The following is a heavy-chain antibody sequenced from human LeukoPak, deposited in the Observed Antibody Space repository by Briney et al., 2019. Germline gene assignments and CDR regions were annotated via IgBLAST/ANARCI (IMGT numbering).Heavy chain of an antibody. D-gene: IGHD1-14*01. J-gene: IGHJ4*02. CDR1: GYTFTDYG. Sequence: ASVKVSCKASGYTFTDYGVNWVRQAPGQGLEWMGWISAYNRNTNYARKLQGRVTMTTDTSTSTAYMELRSLTSDDTAVYYCARWDRTASYYFDYWGQGTLLTVSS. CDR3: ARWDRTASYYFDY. CDR2: ISAYNRNT. V-gene: IGHV1-18*01.